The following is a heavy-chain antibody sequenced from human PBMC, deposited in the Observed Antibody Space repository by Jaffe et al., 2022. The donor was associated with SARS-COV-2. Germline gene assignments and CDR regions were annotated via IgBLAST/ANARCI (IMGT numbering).Heavy chain of an antibody. Sequence: QVQLQQWGAGLLKPSETLSLTCAVYGGSFSGYYWSWIRQPPGKGLEWIGEINHSGSTNYNPSLKSRVTISVDTSKNQFSLKLSSVTAADTAVYYCARGEKWSIAAASRRNPFSVWGQGTLVTVSS. D-gene: IGHD6-6*01. V-gene: IGHV4-34*01. CDR2: INHSGST. CDR3: ARGEKWSIAAASRRNPFSV. CDR1: GGSFSGYY. J-gene: IGHJ4*02.